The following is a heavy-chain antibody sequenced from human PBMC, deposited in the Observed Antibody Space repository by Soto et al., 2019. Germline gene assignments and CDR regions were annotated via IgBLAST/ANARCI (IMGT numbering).Heavy chain of an antibody. D-gene: IGHD3-22*01. CDR1: GGSISSGGYY. J-gene: IGHJ4*02. CDR3: ARATYYYDSSGYSDRVLDY. V-gene: IGHV4-31*03. Sequence: QVQLQESGPGLVKPSQTLSLTCTVSGGSISSGGYYWSWIRQHPGKGLEWIGYIYYRGNTYYNPSLMSRVTISEDTSTTQFSLKLSSVTAADTAVYYCARATYYYDSSGYSDRVLDYWGQGTLVTVSS. CDR2: IYYRGNT.